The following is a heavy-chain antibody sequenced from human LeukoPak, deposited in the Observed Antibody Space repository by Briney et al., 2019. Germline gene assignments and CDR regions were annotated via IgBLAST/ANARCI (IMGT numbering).Heavy chain of an antibody. CDR1: GFTFGDYY. D-gene: IGHD6-13*01. J-gene: IGHJ4*02. V-gene: IGHV3-11*01. CDR2: ISSSGSTT. Sequence: PGGSLGLSCAVSGFTFGDYYMNWIRQAPGKGLEWVSYISSSGSTTNYADSVKGRFTIFRDNAKKSLYLQMNSLRADDTAVYYCAREVGGQLDYWGQGTLVTVSS. CDR3: AREVGGQLDY.